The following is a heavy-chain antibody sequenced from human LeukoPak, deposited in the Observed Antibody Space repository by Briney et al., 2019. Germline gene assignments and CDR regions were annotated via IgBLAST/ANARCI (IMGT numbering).Heavy chain of an antibody. CDR2: IYSGGST. D-gene: IGHD5-18*01. V-gene: IGHV3-53*01. CDR3: ARDRWGYSYGGD. CDR1: GFTVSSNY. J-gene: IGHJ4*02. Sequence: PGGSLRLSCAASGFTVSSNYMSWVRQAPGKGLEWVSVIYSGGSTYYADSVKGRFTISRDNSKNSLYLQMNSLRAEDTAVYYCARDRWGYSYGGDWGQGILVTVSS.